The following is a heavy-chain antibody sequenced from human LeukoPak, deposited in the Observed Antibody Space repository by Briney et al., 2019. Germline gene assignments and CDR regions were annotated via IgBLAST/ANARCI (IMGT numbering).Heavy chain of an antibody. CDR2: ISYDGSNK. Sequence: GGSLRLSCAASGFTFSSYAMHWVRQAPGKGLEWVAVISYDGSNKYYADSVKGRFTISRDNSKNTLYLQMDSLRAEDTAVYYCAKGGVPVVSPAVNWGQGTLVTVSS. CDR3: AKGGVPVVSPAVN. CDR1: GFTFSSYA. J-gene: IGHJ4*02. V-gene: IGHV3-30-3*01. D-gene: IGHD2-2*01.